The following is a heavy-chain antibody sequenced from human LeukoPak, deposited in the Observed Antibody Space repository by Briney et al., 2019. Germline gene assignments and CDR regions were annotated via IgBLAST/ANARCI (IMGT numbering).Heavy chain of an antibody. CDR3: AKSLTYYDILTGLHGLDY. Sequence: GGSLRLSCAASGFTFSSYGMHWVRQAPGKGLEWVAVISYDGSNKYYADSVKGRFTISRDNSKNTLYLQMNSLRAEDTAVYYCAKSLTYYDILTGLHGLDYGGQGTLVTVSS. D-gene: IGHD3-9*01. CDR1: GFTFSSYG. J-gene: IGHJ4*02. CDR2: ISYDGSNK. V-gene: IGHV3-30*18.